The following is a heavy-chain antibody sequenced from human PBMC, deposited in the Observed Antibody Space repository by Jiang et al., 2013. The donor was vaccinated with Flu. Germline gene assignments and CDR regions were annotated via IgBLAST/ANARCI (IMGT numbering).Heavy chain of an antibody. D-gene: IGHD6-13*01. CDR2: IYPGDSDT. Sequence: GAEVKKPGESLKISCKGSGYSFTSYWIGWVRQMPGKGLEWMGIIYPGDSDTRYSPSFQGQVTISADKSISTAYLQWSSLKASDTAMYYCARRLLGSSWYGYAFDIWGQGTMVTVSS. CDR3: ARRLLGSSWYGYAFDI. CDR1: GYSFTSYW. J-gene: IGHJ3*02. V-gene: IGHV5-51*01.